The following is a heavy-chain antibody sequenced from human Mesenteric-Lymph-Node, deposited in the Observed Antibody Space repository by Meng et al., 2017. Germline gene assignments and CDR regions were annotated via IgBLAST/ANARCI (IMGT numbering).Heavy chain of an antibody. CDR3: ARDGRDNWNVFDY. V-gene: IGHV1-2*06. Sequence: ASVKVSCKASGYTFTGYYMHWVRQAPGQGLEWMGRINPNSGGTNYAQKFQGRVTMTRDTSISTAYMELSRLRSDDTAVYYCARDGRDNWNVFDYWGQGTLVTVSS. D-gene: IGHD1-1*01. J-gene: IGHJ4*02. CDR2: INPNSGGT. CDR1: GYTFTGYY.